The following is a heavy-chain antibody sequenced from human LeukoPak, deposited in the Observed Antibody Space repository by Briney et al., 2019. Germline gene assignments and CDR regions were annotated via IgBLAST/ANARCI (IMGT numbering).Heavy chain of an antibody. V-gene: IGHV3-23*01. CDR3: AKGKDDSSGWYFFY. CDR1: GFTFNNYW. Sequence: GGSLRLSCAASGFTFNNYWMNWVRQAPGKGLEWVSAISGSGGSTYYADSVKGRFTISRDNSKNTLYLQMNSLRAEDTAVYYCAKGKDDSSGWYFFYWGQGTLVTVSS. J-gene: IGHJ4*02. D-gene: IGHD6-19*01. CDR2: ISGSGGST.